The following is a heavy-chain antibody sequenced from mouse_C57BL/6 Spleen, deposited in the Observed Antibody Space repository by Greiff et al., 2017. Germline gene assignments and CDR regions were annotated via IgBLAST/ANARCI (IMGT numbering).Heavy chain of an antibody. CDR1: GYSFTGYY. Sequence: EVQLQQSGPELVKPGASVKISCKASGYSFTGYYMNWVKQSPEKSLAWIGEIKPSTGGTTYNQKFKAKATLTVDKSSSTAYMQLKSLTSEDSAVYDCARSAFTTVVGSAYWGQGTLVTVSA. J-gene: IGHJ3*01. D-gene: IGHD1-1*01. V-gene: IGHV1-42*01. CDR3: ARSAFTTVVGSAY. CDR2: IKPSTGGT.